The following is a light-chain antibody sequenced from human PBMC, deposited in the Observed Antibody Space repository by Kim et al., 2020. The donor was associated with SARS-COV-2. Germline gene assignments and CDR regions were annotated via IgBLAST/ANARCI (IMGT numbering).Light chain of an antibody. J-gene: IGKJ1*01. Sequence: SPGERDTLSCRASQSVSSSYLAWYQQKPGQAPRLLIYGASSRATGIPDRFSGSGSGTDFTLTISRLEPEDFAVYHCQQYVISPWTFGQGTKVDIK. CDR3: QQYVISPWT. CDR2: GAS. V-gene: IGKV3-20*01. CDR1: QSVSSSY.